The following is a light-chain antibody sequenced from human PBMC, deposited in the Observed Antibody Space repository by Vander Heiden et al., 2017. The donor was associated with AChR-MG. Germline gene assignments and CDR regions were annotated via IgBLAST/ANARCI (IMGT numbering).Light chain of an antibody. CDR3: QQSNSFPRT. CDR1: QSISSI. CDR2: AAS. J-gene: IGKJ3*01. Sequence: DFQMTQSPSSLSASVGDTVTITCRASQSISSILNWYQQKPGKAPNLLIFAASSLQSGVPTRFSGRGYGTDFTLTISSLQPEDFATYYCQQSNSFPRTFGPGTKVDIK. V-gene: IGKV1-39*01.